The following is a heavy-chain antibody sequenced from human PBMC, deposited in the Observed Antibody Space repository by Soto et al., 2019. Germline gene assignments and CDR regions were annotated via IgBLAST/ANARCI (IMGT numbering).Heavy chain of an antibody. J-gene: IGHJ5*02. Sequence: QVQLVESGGGVVQPGRSLRLSCAASGFTFSSYGMHWVRQAPGKGLEWVAVISYDGSNKYYADSVKGRFTISRDSSKITLYLQMNRLRAEDTAVYYCAKDQLLAVFEAAGTPWFDPWGQGTLVTVSS. CDR2: ISYDGSNK. D-gene: IGHD6-13*01. V-gene: IGHV3-30*18. CDR1: GFTFSSYG. CDR3: AKDQLLAVFEAAGTPWFDP.